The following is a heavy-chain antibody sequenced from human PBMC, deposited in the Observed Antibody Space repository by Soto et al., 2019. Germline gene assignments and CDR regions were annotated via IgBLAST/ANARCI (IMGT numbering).Heavy chain of an antibody. CDR3: ANTLRFVPFPPFDP. CDR2: IYYSGST. Sequence: SETLSLTCTVSGGSISSSSYYWGWIRQPPGKGLEWIGSIYYSGSTYYNPSLKSRVTISVDTSKNQFSLKLTSLTPADTAVYYCANTLRFVPFPPFDPWCQGTLVSVSS. V-gene: IGHV4-39*07. J-gene: IGHJ5*02. CDR1: GGSISSSSYY. D-gene: IGHD3-3*01.